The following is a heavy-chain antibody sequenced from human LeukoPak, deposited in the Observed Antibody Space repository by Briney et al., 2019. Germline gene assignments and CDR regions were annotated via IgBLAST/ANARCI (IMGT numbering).Heavy chain of an antibody. CDR1: GFTFSTYS. V-gene: IGHV3-21*04. CDR2: ISSGGMWI. CDR3: AREEQGGQGFWSGYYTRFDY. J-gene: IGHJ4*02. Sequence: PGGSLRLSCAASGFTFSTYSMNWVRQASGKGLEWLSSISSGGMWIYYADSLKGRFTISRDDAKNSLYLQMNSLRAEDTALYYCAREEQGGQGFWSGYYTRFDYWGQGTLVTVSS. D-gene: IGHD3-3*01.